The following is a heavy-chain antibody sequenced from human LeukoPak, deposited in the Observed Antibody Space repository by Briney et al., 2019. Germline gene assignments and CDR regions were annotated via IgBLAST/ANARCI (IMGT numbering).Heavy chain of an antibody. D-gene: IGHD3-22*01. Sequence: GESLKISCKGSGYIFTNYWIGWVRQMPGKGLEWMSIVCPADSDARYSPSFQGQVSISADKSISTTYLQLSSLEASDTAMYYCARQATTSYNDGFDFWGQGTLVTVSS. CDR3: ARQATTSYNDGFDF. CDR1: GYIFTNYW. J-gene: IGHJ4*02. CDR2: VCPADSDA. V-gene: IGHV5-51*01.